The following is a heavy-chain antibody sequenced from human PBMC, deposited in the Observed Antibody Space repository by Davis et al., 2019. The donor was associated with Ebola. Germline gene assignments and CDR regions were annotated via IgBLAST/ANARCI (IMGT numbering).Heavy chain of an antibody. Sequence: SGPTLVKPTQTLTLTCTFSGFSLTTTGVGVGWIRQPPGRALECLSLIYWDDEKRFSPSLKTRLTISKDTSKNQVVLTMTNMDPVDTATYYCAHYYSSSWPDYWGQGTLVTVSS. D-gene: IGHD6-13*01. J-gene: IGHJ4*02. V-gene: IGHV2-5*02. CDR3: AHYYSSSWPDY. CDR1: GFSLTTTGVG. CDR2: IYWDDEK.